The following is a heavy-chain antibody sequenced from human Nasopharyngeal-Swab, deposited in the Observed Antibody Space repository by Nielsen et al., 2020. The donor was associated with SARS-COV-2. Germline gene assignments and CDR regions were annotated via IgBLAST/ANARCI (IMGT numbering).Heavy chain of an antibody. J-gene: IGHJ4*02. CDR2: ISYDGSNK. CDR3: ASTPLDSSGYYYAFHY. Sequence: GGSLRLPCAAPGFTFSRYTMHGVRQAPGKGLEWVAVISYDGSNKYYADSVKGRFTISRDISKNTLYLQMNSLRAEDTAVFYCASTPLDSSGYYYAFHYWGRGTLVTVSS. V-gene: IGHV3-30-3*01. D-gene: IGHD3-22*01. CDR1: GFTFSRYT.